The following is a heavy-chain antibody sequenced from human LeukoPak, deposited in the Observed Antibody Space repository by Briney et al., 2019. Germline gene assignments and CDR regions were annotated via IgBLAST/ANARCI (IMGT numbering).Heavy chain of an antibody. CDR2: IYYSGST. CDR1: GGSISSYY. CDR3: ARDHYCSGGSCYLGWFDP. D-gene: IGHD2-15*01. V-gene: IGHV4-59*01. J-gene: IGHJ5*02. Sequence: SETLSLTCTVSGGSISSYYWSWIRQPPGKGLEWIGYIYYSGSTNYNPSLKSRVTISVDTSKNQFSLKLSSVTAADTAVYYCARDHYCSGGSCYLGWFDPWGQGTLVTVSS.